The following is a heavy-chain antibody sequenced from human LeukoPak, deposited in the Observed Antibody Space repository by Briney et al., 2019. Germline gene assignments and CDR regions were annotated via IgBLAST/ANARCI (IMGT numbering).Heavy chain of an antibody. CDR2: ISSSSSTI. J-gene: IGHJ4*02. CDR1: GFTSSSYS. Sequence: GGSLRLSCAASGFTSSSYSMNWVRQAPGKGLEWVSYISSSSSTIYYADSVKGRFTISRDNAKNSLYLQMNSLRAEDTAVYYCARVSGILGYWGQGTLVTVSS. CDR3: ARVSGILGY. V-gene: IGHV3-48*01. D-gene: IGHD2-15*01.